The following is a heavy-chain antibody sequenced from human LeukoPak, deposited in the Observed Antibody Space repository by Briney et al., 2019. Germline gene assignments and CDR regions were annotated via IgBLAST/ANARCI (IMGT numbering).Heavy chain of an antibody. V-gene: IGHV3-11*06. CDR3: ARRSIATAGTIIDS. D-gene: IGHD6-13*01. CDR1: GFTFSDYY. Sequence: GGSLRLSCAASGFTFSDYYMSWIRQAPGKGPEWVSYISGSGSYTNYADYVKGRFTISRDNAKNSLHLQMNSLRAEDTAVYYCARRSIATAGTIIDSWGQGTLVTVSS. J-gene: IGHJ4*02. CDR2: ISGSGSYT.